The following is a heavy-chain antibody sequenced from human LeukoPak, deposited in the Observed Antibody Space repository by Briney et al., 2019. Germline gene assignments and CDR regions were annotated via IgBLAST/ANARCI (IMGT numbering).Heavy chain of an antibody. V-gene: IGHV4-59*01. CDR2: IYYSGST. CDR3: ARGRFLDAFDI. J-gene: IGHJ3*02. CDR1: GGSISSYY. D-gene: IGHD3-3*01. Sequence: AETLSLTCTVSGGSISSYYWSWIRQPPGKGLEWIGYIYYSGSTKYKPSLKSRVTISVDTSKNQFSLKLSSVTAADTAVYYCARGRFLDAFDIWGQGTMVTVSS.